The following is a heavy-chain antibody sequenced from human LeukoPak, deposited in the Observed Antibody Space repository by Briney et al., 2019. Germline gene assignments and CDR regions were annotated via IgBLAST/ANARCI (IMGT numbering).Heavy chain of an antibody. CDR2: IYYSGST. CDR3: ARGFYQLLSVD. D-gene: IGHD2-2*01. V-gene: IGHV4-59*11. J-gene: IGHJ4*02. CDR1: GGSISSHY. Sequence: SQTLSLTCTVAGGSISSHYWSWVRQPPGKGLEWIGYIYYSGSTNYHPYLKSRVTISVDTSKNQFSLKLSPVSAADTAVYYCARGFYQLLSVDWGQGTLVTVSS.